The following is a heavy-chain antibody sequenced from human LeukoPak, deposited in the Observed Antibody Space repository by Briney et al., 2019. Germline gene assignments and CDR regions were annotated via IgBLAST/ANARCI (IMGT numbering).Heavy chain of an antibody. CDR2: IYPGDSDT. CDR1: GYSFTSYW. V-gene: IGHV5-51*01. D-gene: IGHD3-3*01. CDR3: ARQRYDFWSGYYDY. J-gene: IGHJ4*02. Sequence: GESLKISCKGSGYSFTSYWSGWVRQMPGKGLERMGIIYPGDSDTRYSPSFQGQVTISADKSISTAYLQWGSLKASDTAMYYCARQRYDFWSGYYDYWGQGTLVTVSS.